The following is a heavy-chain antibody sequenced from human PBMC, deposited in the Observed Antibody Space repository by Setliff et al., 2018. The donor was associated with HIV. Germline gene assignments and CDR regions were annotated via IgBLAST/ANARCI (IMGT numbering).Heavy chain of an antibody. V-gene: IGHV3-21*01. J-gene: IGHJ6*03. CDR1: GFTFSSYN. CDR2: ISSSSSYI. Sequence: GGSLRLSCAASGFTFSSYNMNWVRQAPGKGLEWVSSISSSSSYIYYADSVKGRFTISRDNAKDSLYLQMNSLRAEDTAVYYCARADCGGDCYRYYYYYMDVWGKGTTVTVSS. CDR3: ARADCGGDCYRYYYYYMDV. D-gene: IGHD2-21*02.